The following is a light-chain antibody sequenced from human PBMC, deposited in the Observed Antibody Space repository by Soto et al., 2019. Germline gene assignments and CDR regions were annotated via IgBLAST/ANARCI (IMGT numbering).Light chain of an antibody. CDR1: QSLNNE. V-gene: IGKV1-5*01. CDR3: QQYHRSSIT. CDR2: DAS. J-gene: IGKJ5*01. Sequence: DIQRTQSPSTLSESVGDRVTITCRASQSLNNELAWYQQKPGKAPNLLMYDASTLERGVPSRFSGTGSGTEFTLTISSLQPDDFATYYCQQYHRSSITFGQGTRLEIK.